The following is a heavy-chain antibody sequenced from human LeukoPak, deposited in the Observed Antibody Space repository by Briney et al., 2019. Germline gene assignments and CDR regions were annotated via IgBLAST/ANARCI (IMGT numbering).Heavy chain of an antibody. D-gene: IGHD2-2*01. V-gene: IGHV1-69*01. CDR1: GGTFSSYA. Sequence: SVEVSCKASGGTFSSYAINWVRQAPGQGLEWMGGIIPIFGTVNYAQKFQGRVTITADESTSTAYMELSSLRSEDTAVYYCARDSINQLLLGAFDIWGQGTMVTVSS. CDR2: IIPIFGTV. J-gene: IGHJ3*02. CDR3: ARDSINQLLLGAFDI.